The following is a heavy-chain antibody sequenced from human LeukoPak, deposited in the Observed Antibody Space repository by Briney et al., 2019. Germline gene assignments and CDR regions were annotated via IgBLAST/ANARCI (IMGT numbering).Heavy chain of an antibody. CDR2: IYPGGSET. CDR3: ARASRDGYNQNFDH. J-gene: IGHJ4*02. D-gene: IGHD5-24*01. V-gene: IGHV5-51*04. CDR1: GYSFSSYW. Sequence: GESLKISCKGLGYSFSSYWNAWVRQTPGKGLEWKGIIYPGGSETRYDPSFQGQVTISAHSPTSTAYLQWSSLRASDTAMYYCARASRDGYNQNFDHWGQGTLVTVSS.